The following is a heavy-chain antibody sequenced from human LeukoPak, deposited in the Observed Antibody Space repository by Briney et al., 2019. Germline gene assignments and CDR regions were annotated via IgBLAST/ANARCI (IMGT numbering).Heavy chain of an antibody. J-gene: IGHJ3*02. CDR1: GGSLNGHY. Sequence: SETLSLTCAVYGGSLNGHYWSWIRQPPGKGLEWIGYIYYSGSTYYNPSLKSRVTISVDTSKNQFSLKLSSVTAADTAVYYCARPIVAREDAFDIWGQGTMVTVSS. CDR2: IYYSGST. V-gene: IGHV4-30-4*01. CDR3: ARPIVAREDAFDI. D-gene: IGHD5-12*01.